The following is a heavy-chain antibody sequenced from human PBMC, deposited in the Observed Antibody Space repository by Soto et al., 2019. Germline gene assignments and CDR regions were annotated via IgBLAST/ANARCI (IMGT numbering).Heavy chain of an antibody. CDR1: GFIFINAW. CDR3: TTDALRVVGATFLDY. V-gene: IGHV3-15*07. J-gene: IGHJ4*02. CDR2: IKTETDGGTA. D-gene: IGHD1-26*01. Sequence: EVQLAESGGGLVKPGESLRLSCAASGFIFINAWMNWVRQAPGKGLEWVGHIKTETDGGTADYAAPVKGRFTISRDDSRNIVYLQMNSLKTEDTAVYYCTTDALRVVGATFLDYWGQGALVTVSS.